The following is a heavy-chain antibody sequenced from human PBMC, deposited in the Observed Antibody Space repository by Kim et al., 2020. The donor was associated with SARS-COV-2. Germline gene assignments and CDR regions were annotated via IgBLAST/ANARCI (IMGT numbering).Heavy chain of an antibody. Sequence: AQGFNGRFVFSLDTSVSTAYLQISSLKAEDTAVYYCARGVVPAAIPYFDYWGQGTLVTVSS. CDR3: ARGVVPAAIPYFDY. V-gene: IGHV7-4-1*02. D-gene: IGHD2-2*01. J-gene: IGHJ4*02.